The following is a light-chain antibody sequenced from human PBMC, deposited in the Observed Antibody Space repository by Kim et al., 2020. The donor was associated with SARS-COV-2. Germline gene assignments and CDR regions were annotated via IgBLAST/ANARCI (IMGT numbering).Light chain of an antibody. Sequence: DIQMNQSPSTLSASVGDRVTITCRASQTISTWLAWYQQKPGKAPKLLLYLASTLESGVPSRFSGSGSGTEFTLTIDSLQPDDFATYYCQHYIRFPYTFGQGTKLEIK. V-gene: IGKV1-5*03. J-gene: IGKJ2*01. CDR2: LAS. CDR3: QHYIRFPYT. CDR1: QTISTW.